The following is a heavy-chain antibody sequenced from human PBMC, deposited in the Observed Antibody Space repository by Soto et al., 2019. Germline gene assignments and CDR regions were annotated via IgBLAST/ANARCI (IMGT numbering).Heavy chain of an antibody. CDR1: GGSFGGYY. J-gene: IGHJ5*02. CDR2: INHSGST. Sequence: ASETLSLTCAVYGGSFGGYYWSWIRQPPGKGLEWIGEINHSGSTNYNPSLKSRVTISVDTSKNQFSLKLSSVTAADTAVYYCAASLGSKYYYGSGRNNWFDPWGQGTLVT. V-gene: IGHV4-34*01. D-gene: IGHD3-10*01. CDR3: AASLGSKYYYGSGRNNWFDP.